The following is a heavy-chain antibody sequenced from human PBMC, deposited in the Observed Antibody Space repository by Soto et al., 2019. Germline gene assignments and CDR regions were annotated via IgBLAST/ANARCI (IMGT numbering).Heavy chain of an antibody. D-gene: IGHD5-12*01. J-gene: IGHJ6*03. CDR1: GYTFTSYD. Sequence: ASVKVSCKASGYTFTSYDINWVRQATGQGLEWMGWMNPNSGNTGYAQKFQGRVTMTRNTSISTAYMELSSLRSEDTAVYYCARGISGYDRYYYYMDVWGKGTTVTVS. CDR2: MNPNSGNT. V-gene: IGHV1-8*01. CDR3: ARGISGYDRYYYYMDV.